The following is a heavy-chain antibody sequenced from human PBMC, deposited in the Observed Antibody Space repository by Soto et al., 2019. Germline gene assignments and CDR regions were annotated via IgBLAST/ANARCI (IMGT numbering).Heavy chain of an antibody. CDR2: IIPILGIA. Sequence: ASVKVSCKASGGTFSSYTISWVRQAPGQGLEWMGRIIPILGIANYAQKFQGRVTITADKSTSTAYMELSSLRSEDTAVYYCATGGGRLAAAGTFDYWGQGTLVTVSS. CDR1: GGTFSSYT. V-gene: IGHV1-69*02. J-gene: IGHJ4*02. CDR3: ATGGGRLAAAGTFDY. D-gene: IGHD6-13*01.